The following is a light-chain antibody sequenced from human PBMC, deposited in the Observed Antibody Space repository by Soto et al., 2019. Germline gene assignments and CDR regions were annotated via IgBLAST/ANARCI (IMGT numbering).Light chain of an antibody. J-gene: IGKJ4*01. Sequence: ELGLTQSPAALSLSPGERATLSGRASHSVDSSYFSWYHNRPSQAPSLLIYETSSTSTGIPDRFSGSGSGTDFTLAGSSLQPGDLAVSYCQQYDNYPLTFGGGTKVDIK. CDR2: ETS. CDR1: HSVDSSY. CDR3: QQYDNYPLT. V-gene: IGKV3-20*01.